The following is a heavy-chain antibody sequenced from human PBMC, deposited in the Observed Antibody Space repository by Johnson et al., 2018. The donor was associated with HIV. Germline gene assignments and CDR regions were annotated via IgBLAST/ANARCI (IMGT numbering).Heavy chain of an antibody. Sequence: MLLVESGGGVVQPGRSLRLSCAASGFSFNNYAMHWVRQAPGKGLEWVANIKQDGSEKYYVDSVKGRFTISRDNAKNSLYLQMNSLRAEDTAVYYCARSMTTVTVAFDIWGQGTMVTVSS. CDR3: ARSMTTVTVAFDI. V-gene: IGHV3-7*05. CDR2: IKQDGSEK. CDR1: GFSFNNYA. J-gene: IGHJ3*02. D-gene: IGHD4-17*01.